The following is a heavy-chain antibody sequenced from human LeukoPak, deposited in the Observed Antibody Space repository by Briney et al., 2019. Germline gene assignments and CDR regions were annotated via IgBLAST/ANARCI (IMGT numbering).Heavy chain of an antibody. CDR1: GGSITSYY. J-gene: IGHJ4*02. Sequence: SKTLSLTCTVSGGSITSYYWSWIRQPPGKGLEWIGSIYYSGSTNYNPSLKSRVTISVDTSKNQFSLKLSSITAADTAVYYCARDAKYYYGSRTYFFFEYWGQGTLLTVSS. CDR3: ARDAKYYYGSRTYFFFEY. CDR2: IYYSGST. V-gene: IGHV4-59*12. D-gene: IGHD3-10*01.